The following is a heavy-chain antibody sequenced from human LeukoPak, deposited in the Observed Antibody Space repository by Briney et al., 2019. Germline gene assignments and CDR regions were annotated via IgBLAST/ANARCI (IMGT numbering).Heavy chain of an antibody. Sequence: GGSLRLSCAASGFTFSSYGMHWVRQAPGKGLDWVAFIRYDGNNKLYADSVKGRFTISRDNSKNTLYLHINSLRAEDTAVYYCVKDNPLDYWGQGTLVIVSS. CDR1: GFTFSSYG. D-gene: IGHD1-14*01. V-gene: IGHV3-30*02. CDR2: IRYDGNNK. CDR3: VKDNPLDY. J-gene: IGHJ4*02.